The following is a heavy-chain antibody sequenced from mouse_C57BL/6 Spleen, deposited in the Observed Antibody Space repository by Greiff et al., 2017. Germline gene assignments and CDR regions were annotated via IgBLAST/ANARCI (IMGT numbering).Heavy chain of an antibody. CDR3: AKNGEIYGNYEGVYYYAMDY. CDR1: GFSLTSYG. J-gene: IGHJ4*01. CDR2: IWRDGST. V-gene: IGHV2-5*01. Sequence: QVQLQQSGPGLVQPSQSLSITCTVSGFSLTSYGVHWVRQSPGKGLEWLGVIWRDGSTDYNAAFMSRLSITKDNSKSQVFFKMNSLQADDTAIYYCAKNGEIYGNYEGVYYYAMDYWGQGTSVTVSS. D-gene: IGHD2-1*01.